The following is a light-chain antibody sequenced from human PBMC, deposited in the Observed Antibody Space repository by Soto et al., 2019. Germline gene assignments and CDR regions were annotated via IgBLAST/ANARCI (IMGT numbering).Light chain of an antibody. CDR1: QSVGSDY. Sequence: IVLTQSPGTLSLSPGESATLSCRASQSVGSDYLAWYQQKPGQAPRILIFGASGRATGIPDRFSGSGSGTDFTLTISRLEPEDFAVYYCQQYGSSPITFGQGTRLEI. CDR3: QQYGSSPIT. CDR2: GAS. V-gene: IGKV3-20*01. J-gene: IGKJ5*01.